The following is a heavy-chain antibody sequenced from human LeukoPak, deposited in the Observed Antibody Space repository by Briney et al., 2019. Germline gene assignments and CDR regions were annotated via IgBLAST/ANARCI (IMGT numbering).Heavy chain of an antibody. V-gene: IGHV4-59*01. CDR2: IYYSGST. D-gene: IGHD6-19*01. CDR3: ARDGYSSGWGRAFDI. CDR1: GGSISSYY. J-gene: IGHJ3*02. Sequence: SETLSLTCTVSGGSISSYYWSWIRQPPGKGLEWIGYIYYSGSTNYNPSLKSRVTISVDTSKNQFSLKLSSVTAADTAVNYCARDGYSSGWGRAFDIWGQGTMVTVSS.